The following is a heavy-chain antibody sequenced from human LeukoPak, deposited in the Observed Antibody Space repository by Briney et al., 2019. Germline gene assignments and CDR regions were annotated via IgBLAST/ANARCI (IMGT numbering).Heavy chain of an antibody. V-gene: IGHV3-21*01. Sequence: GGSLRLSCAASGFTFSSYSMNWVRQAPGKGLEWVSSISSSSSYVYYADSVKGRFTISRDNAKNSLYLQMNSLRAEDTAVYYCARDWGYYYYYGMDVWGQGTTVTVSS. D-gene: IGHD3-16*01. CDR1: GFTFSSYS. CDR2: ISSSSSYV. CDR3: ARDWGYYYYYGMDV. J-gene: IGHJ6*02.